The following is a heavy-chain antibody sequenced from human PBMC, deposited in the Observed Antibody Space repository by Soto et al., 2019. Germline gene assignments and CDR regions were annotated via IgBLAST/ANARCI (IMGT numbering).Heavy chain of an antibody. CDR2: IKSKTDGGTT. CDR3: TKLGHYYDSSPLDV. Sequence: GGSLRLSCAASGFTFSNAWMNWVRQAPGKGLEWVGRIKSKTDGGTTDYAAPVKGRFTISRDDSKNTLYLQMNSLKTEDTALYYCTKLGHYYDSSPLDVWGQGNTVTVSS. V-gene: IGHV3-15*07. D-gene: IGHD3-22*01. CDR1: GFTFSNAW. J-gene: IGHJ6*02.